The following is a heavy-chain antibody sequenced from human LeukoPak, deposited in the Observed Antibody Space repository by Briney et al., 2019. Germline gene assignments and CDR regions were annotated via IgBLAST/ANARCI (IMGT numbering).Heavy chain of an antibody. D-gene: IGHD2-2*01. CDR1: GFSFNDYA. Sequence: GGSLRLSCAASGFSFNDYAMHWVQQAPGKGLEWVSVISWSSGTVAYADPVMGRFTVSRDNYPKSLYLQMNSLRAEDMALYYCAKASADWYFDLWGRGTLVTVSS. J-gene: IGHJ2*01. CDR2: ISWSSGTV. CDR3: AKASADWYFDL. V-gene: IGHV3-9*03.